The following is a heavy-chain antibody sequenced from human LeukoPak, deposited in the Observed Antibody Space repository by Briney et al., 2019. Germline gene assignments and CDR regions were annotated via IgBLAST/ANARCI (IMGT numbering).Heavy chain of an antibody. D-gene: IGHD3-22*01. CDR2: INAGNGNT. Sequence: ASVTVSCTASGYTFTSYAMHWVRQAPGQRLEWMGWINAGNGNTKYSQKFQGRVTITRDTSASTAYMELSSLRSEDTAVYYCARGRTYYYDSSGDYWGQGTLVTVSS. CDR1: GYTFTSYA. CDR3: ARGRTYYYDSSGDY. J-gene: IGHJ4*02. V-gene: IGHV1-3*01.